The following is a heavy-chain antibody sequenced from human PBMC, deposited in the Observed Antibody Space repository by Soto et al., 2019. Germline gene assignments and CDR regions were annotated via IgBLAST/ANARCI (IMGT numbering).Heavy chain of an antibody. J-gene: IGHJ4*02. Sequence: LSLTCTVSGGSISSGDYYWSWIRQPPGKGLEWIGYIYYSGSTYYNPSLKSRVTISVDTSKNQFSLKLSSVTAADTAVYYCARERAVPGYSSSFDYWGQGTLVTV. D-gene: IGHD6-13*01. V-gene: IGHV4-30-4*01. CDR2: IYYSGST. CDR1: GGSISSGDYY. CDR3: ARERAVPGYSSSFDY.